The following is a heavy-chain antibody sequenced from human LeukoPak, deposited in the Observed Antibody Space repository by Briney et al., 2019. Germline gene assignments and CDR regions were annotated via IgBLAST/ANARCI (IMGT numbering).Heavy chain of an antibody. CDR2: INPSGGST. V-gene: IGHV1-46*01. D-gene: IGHD3-10*01. J-gene: IGHJ4*02. Sequence: ASVKVSCKSSGYTFTSYYMYWVRPAPGQGLEWMGIINPSGGSTSYAQKFQGRVTMTRDTSTSTVYMELSSLRSEDTAVYYCARDSGMVRGTVDYWGQGTLVTVSS. CDR3: ARDSGMVRGTVDY. CDR1: GYTFTSYY.